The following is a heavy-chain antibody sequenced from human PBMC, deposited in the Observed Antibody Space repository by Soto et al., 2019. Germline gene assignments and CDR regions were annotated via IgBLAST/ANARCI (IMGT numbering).Heavy chain of an antibody. Sequence: PSETLSLTCTVSGGSVSSSGYYWGWIRQPPGKGLEWIGSFYYSGSTYYNPSLKSRVTISVDASKNQFSLKLSSVTAADTAVYYCATLWYSSSWYYFDYWGPGTLVTVSS. D-gene: IGHD6-13*01. J-gene: IGHJ4*02. V-gene: IGHV4-39*01. CDR3: ATLWYSSSWYYFDY. CDR2: FYYSGST. CDR1: GGSVSSSGYY.